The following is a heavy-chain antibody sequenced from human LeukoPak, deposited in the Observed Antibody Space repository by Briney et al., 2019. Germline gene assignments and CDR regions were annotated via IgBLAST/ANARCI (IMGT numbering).Heavy chain of an antibody. CDR2: ISYDGSNK. J-gene: IGHJ3*02. CDR1: GFTFSSYG. V-gene: IGHV3-30*18. CDR3: AKDLNAFDI. Sequence: GGSLRLSCAASGFTFSSYGMHWVRQAPGKGLEWVAVISYDGSNKYYADSVKGRFTISRDNSKNTLYLQMNSLRAEDTAVYYCAKDLNAFDIWGQGTMVTVSS.